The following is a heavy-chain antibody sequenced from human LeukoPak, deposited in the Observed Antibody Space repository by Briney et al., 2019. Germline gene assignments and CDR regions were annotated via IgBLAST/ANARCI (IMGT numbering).Heavy chain of an antibody. CDR1: GYSFTTYW. Sequence: ESLTISCPGSGYSFTTYWIGWVRQMPGKGLEWVGIIYPGDSDTKYSPAFQGQVTISADKSINTAYLQWSSLKASDTAMYYCARHRSSSDLFDYWGQGTLVTVSS. CDR2: IYPGDSDT. J-gene: IGHJ4*02. CDR3: ARHRSSSDLFDY. V-gene: IGHV5-51*01. D-gene: IGHD6-6*01.